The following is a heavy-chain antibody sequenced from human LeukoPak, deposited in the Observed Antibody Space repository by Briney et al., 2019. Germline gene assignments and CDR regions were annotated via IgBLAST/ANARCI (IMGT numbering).Heavy chain of an antibody. V-gene: IGHV3-53*01. CDR3: AREDAFDY. CDR2: IDSGGST. D-gene: IGHD2-8*01. Sequence: GGSLRLSCAASGFTVRSNYMSWVRQAPGKGLEWVSVIDSGGSTYYADSVKGRFSISRDNSKNTEYLEMKSLRVEDTAVYYCAREDAFDYWGQGTLVTVSS. CDR1: GFTVRSNY. J-gene: IGHJ4*02.